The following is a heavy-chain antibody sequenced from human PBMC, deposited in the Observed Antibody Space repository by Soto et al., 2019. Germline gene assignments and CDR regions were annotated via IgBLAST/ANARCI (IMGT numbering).Heavy chain of an antibody. CDR1: GFTFSTYA. D-gene: IGHD5-18*01. V-gene: IGHV3-23*01. J-gene: IGHJ3*02. Sequence: PGGSLRLSCAASGFTFSTYAMSWVRQAPGKGLEWVSALSAGGGTTYYADAMKGRFIISRDNSIDTLYLQMNSLRTEDTAVYYCTHPRGYGVFDAYDIWGLGAMVTVSS. CDR2: LSAGGGTT. CDR3: THPRGYGVFDAYDI.